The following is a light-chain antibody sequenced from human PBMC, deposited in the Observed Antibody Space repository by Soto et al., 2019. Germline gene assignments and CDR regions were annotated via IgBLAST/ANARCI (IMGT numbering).Light chain of an antibody. Sequence: EIVLTQSPGTLSLSRGERATLSCRASQSVINNYLAWYQQKPGQAPRLLIYGASNRATGIPDRFSGSGSGTDFTLTISRLEPEDSAVYYCQQCDDSVTFGQGTRLEIK. V-gene: IGKV3-20*01. CDR2: GAS. CDR1: QSVINNY. J-gene: IGKJ5*01. CDR3: QQCDDSVT.